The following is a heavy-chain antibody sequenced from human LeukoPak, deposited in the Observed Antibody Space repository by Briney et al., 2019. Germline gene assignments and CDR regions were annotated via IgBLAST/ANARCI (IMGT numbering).Heavy chain of an antibody. CDR1: GFTFSSYW. V-gene: IGHV3-74*01. CDR2: IKSDGKT. CDR3: ARAPSEIGGYYPEYFRH. J-gene: IGHJ1*01. Sequence: GGSLRLSCAASGFTFSSYWMHWVRRAPGKGLVWVSRIKSDGKTNYADSVKGRFTISRDNAKNTVSLQMNSLRAEDTGVYYCARAPSEIGGYYPEYFRHWGQGTLVTVSS. D-gene: IGHD3-22*01.